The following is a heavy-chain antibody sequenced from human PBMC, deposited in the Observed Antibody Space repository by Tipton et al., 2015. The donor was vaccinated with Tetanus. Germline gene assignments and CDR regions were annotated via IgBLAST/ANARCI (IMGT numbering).Heavy chain of an antibody. CDR2: VYSSGST. CDR3: ARDHRLSASYAGRFDP. J-gene: IGHJ5*02. CDR1: GGSINPYY. V-gene: IGHV4-59*01. D-gene: IGHD1-26*01. Sequence: TLSLTCTVSGGSINPYYWSWIRQPPGKGLEWIGNVYSSGSTYYNPSLKGRVTISVDTSTTQFSLRLNSVTAADTAIYYCARDHRLSASYAGRFDPWGQGTLVTVSS.